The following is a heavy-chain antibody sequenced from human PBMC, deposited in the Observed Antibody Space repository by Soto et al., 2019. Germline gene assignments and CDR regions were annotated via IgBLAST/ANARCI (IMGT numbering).Heavy chain of an antibody. Sequence: PSETLSLTCAVYGGSFSGYYWSWIRKPPGKGLEWIGEINHSGSTNYNPSLKSRVTISVDTSKNQFSLKLSSVTAADTAVYYCARGPLVPAARRYSYGYGYWGQGTLVTVSS. D-gene: IGHD5-18*01. CDR3: ARGPLVPAARRYSYGYGY. CDR2: INHSGST. CDR1: GGSFSGYY. J-gene: IGHJ4*02. V-gene: IGHV4-34*01.